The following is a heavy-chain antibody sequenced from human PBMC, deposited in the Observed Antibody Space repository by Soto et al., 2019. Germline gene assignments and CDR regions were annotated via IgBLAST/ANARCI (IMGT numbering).Heavy chain of an antibody. CDR2: INWNSNDI. CDR1: GFTFDDYA. J-gene: IGHJ4*02. CDR3: AKGGKYYSDSSVSRYYFDY. Sequence: EVQLVDSGGGLVQPGRSLRLSCAASGFTFDDYAMHWVRQAPGKGLEWVAGINWNSNDIDYADSVKGRFTISRDNAKNSLYLQMDSLRAEDTALYYCAKGGKYYSDSSVSRYYFDYWGQGTLVTVSS. D-gene: IGHD3-22*01. V-gene: IGHV3-9*01.